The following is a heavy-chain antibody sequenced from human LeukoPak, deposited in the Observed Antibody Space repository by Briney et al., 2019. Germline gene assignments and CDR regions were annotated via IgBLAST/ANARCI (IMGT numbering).Heavy chain of an antibody. V-gene: IGHV3-11*01. J-gene: IGHJ3*02. CDR3: AGNYIGSDDAFDI. Sequence: GGSLRLSCAASGFTFSDYYMSWIRQAPGKGLEWVSYISSSGSTIYYADSVKGRFTISRDNAKNSLYLRMNSLRAEDTAVYYCAGNYIGSDDAFDIWGQGTMVTVSS. D-gene: IGHD3-10*01. CDR2: ISSSGSTI. CDR1: GFTFSDYY.